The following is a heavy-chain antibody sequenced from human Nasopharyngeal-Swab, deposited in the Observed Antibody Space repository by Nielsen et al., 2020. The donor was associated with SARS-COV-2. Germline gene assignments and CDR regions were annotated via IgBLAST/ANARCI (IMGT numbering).Heavy chain of an antibody. CDR1: GGPISSYY. CDR3: ARWGNSSRAGDYFDY. Sequence: GSLRLSCTASGGPISSYYWSWIRQPAGKGLEWIGRIYTSGSTNYNPSLKSRVTISVDTSKNQFSLKLSSVTAADTAVYYCARWGNSSRAGDYFDYWGQGTLVTVSS. J-gene: IGHJ4*02. D-gene: IGHD6-13*01. CDR2: IYTSGST. V-gene: IGHV4-4*07.